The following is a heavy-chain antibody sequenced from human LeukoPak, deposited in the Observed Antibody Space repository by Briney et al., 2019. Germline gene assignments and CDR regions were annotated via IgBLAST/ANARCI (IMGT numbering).Heavy chain of an antibody. J-gene: IGHJ6*03. D-gene: IGHD1-26*01. CDR3: ARNYYAPDYYYMDV. Sequence: GGSLRLSCAASGFTFSSYAMHWVRQAPGKGLDYVSAISSSGGSTYYANSVKGRFTISRDNSKNTLCLQMGSLRTEDMAVYYCARNYYAPDYYYMDVWGKGTTVTISS. CDR2: ISSSGGST. V-gene: IGHV3-64*01. CDR1: GFTFSSYA.